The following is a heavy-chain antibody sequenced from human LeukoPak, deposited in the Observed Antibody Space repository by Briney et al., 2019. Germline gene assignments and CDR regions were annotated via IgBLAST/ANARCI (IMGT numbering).Heavy chain of an antibody. CDR1: GGSFSGYY. CDR3: AREDDSSGYYIGLFDY. J-gene: IGHJ4*02. D-gene: IGHD3-22*01. V-gene: IGHV4-4*07. Sequence: SETLSLTCAVYGGSFSGYYWSWIRQPAGKGLEWIGRIYTSGSTNYNPSLKSRVTMSVDTSKNQFSLKLSSVTAADTAVYYCAREDDSSGYYIGLFDYWGQGTLVTVSS. CDR2: IYTSGST.